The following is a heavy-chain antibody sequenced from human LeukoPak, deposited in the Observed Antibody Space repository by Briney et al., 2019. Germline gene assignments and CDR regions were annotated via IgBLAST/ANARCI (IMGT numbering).Heavy chain of an antibody. Sequence: GESLKISCKGSGYSFSNYWIGWVRQMPGKGLEWMGIIYPGDSDTRYSPSFQGQVTISADKSISTAYLQWSSLKASDTAMYYCARSHYYGSGSYYDHRSSFDYWGQGTLVTVSS. J-gene: IGHJ4*02. CDR2: IYPGDSDT. CDR3: ARSHYYGSGSYYDHRSSFDY. D-gene: IGHD3-10*01. CDR1: GYSFSNYW. V-gene: IGHV5-51*01.